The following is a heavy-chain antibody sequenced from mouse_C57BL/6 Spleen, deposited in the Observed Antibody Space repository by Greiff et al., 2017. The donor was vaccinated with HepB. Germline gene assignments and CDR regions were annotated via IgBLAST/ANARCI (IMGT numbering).Heavy chain of an antibody. CDR1: GYSITSGYY. V-gene: IGHV3-6*01. CDR2: ISYDGSN. CDR3: ARYDGYSWYFDV. Sequence: EVQRVESGPGLVKPSQSLSLTCSVTGYSITSGYYWNWIRQFPGNKLEWMGYISYDGSNNYNPSLKNRISITRDTSKNQFFLKLNSVTTEDTATYYCARYDGYSWYFDVWGTGTTVTVSS. J-gene: IGHJ1*03. D-gene: IGHD2-3*01.